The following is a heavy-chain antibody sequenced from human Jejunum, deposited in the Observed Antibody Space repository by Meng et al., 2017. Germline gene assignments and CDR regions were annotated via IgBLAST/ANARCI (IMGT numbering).Heavy chain of an antibody. CDR2: VHPSTSSA. Sequence: HVHLVQSGAEVTKPGASVNVSCKASGDTLNIYNMHWVRQAPGQGLEWMGMVHPSTSSAAYAQSFQGRLTMTRDTSTNTLHMELTSLQFEDTAMYYCARDNWGPDYWGQGTLVTVSS. V-gene: IGHV1-46*02. J-gene: IGHJ4*02. CDR1: GDTLNIYN. D-gene: IGHD7-27*01. CDR3: ARDNWGPDY.